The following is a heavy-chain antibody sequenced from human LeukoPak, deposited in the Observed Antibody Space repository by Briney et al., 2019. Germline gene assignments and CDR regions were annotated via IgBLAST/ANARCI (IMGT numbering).Heavy chain of an antibody. CDR2: IIPIFGTA. Sequence: GASVKVSCKASGYTFTSYAMHWVRQAPGQGLEWMGGIIPIFGTANYAQKFQGRVTITTDESTSTAYMELSSLRSEDTAVYYCAFRRYYDSSGYFDYWGQGTLVTVSS. J-gene: IGHJ4*02. CDR3: AFRRYYDSSGYFDY. D-gene: IGHD3-22*01. CDR1: GYTFTSYA. V-gene: IGHV1-69*05.